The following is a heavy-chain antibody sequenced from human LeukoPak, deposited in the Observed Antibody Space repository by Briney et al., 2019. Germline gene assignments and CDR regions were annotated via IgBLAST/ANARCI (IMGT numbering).Heavy chain of an antibody. Sequence: SVKVSCKASGGTFSSYAISWVRQAPGQGLEWMGGIIPIFGTANYAQKFQGRVTITTDESTSTAYMELSSLRSEDTAVYYCARAGGYNWNDGAFDYWGQGTLVTVSS. CDR1: GGTFSSYA. D-gene: IGHD1-1*01. CDR3: ARAGGYNWNDGAFDY. J-gene: IGHJ4*02. CDR2: IIPIFGTA. V-gene: IGHV1-69*05.